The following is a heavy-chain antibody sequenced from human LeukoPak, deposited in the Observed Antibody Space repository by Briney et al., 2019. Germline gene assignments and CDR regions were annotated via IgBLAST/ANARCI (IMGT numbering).Heavy chain of an antibody. V-gene: IGHV1-8*01. D-gene: IGHD6-19*01. Sequence: ASVKVSCKASGYTFTSYDINWVRQAAGQGLEWMGWMNPNSGNAGYAQKFQDRVTMTRNTSISTAYMELSSLRSEDTAVYYCARGAWYSGAYTTLYYFDYWGQGTLVTASS. CDR1: GYTFTSYD. CDR2: MNPNSGNA. CDR3: ARGAWYSGAYTTLYYFDY. J-gene: IGHJ4*02.